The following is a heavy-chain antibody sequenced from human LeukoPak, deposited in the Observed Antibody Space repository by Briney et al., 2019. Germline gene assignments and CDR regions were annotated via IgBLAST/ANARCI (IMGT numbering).Heavy chain of an antibody. V-gene: IGHV4-61*01. CDR2: IYYSGST. J-gene: IGHJ5*02. Sequence: SETLSLTCTVSGGSISSSSYYWSWIRQPPGKGLEWIGYIYYSGSTNYNPSLKSRVTISVDTSKNQFSLKLSSVTAADTAVYYCARGGPYYDFWSGPSTDNWFDPWGQGTLVTVSS. CDR3: ARGGPYYDFWSGPSTDNWFDP. D-gene: IGHD3-3*01. CDR1: GGSISSSSYY.